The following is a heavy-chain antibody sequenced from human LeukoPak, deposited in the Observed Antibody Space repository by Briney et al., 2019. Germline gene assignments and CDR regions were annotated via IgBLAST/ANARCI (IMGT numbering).Heavy chain of an antibody. CDR2: ISGSGGST. Sequence: PGASLRLSCAASGLTFSSYAMSWVRQAPEKGLEWVSAISGSGGSTYYADSVKGRFTISRDNSKNTLYLQMNSLRAEDTAVYYCAKDLARITMIVVVIRRDYFYYDMDVWGQGTTVTVSS. D-gene: IGHD3-22*01. V-gene: IGHV3-23*01. CDR1: GLTFSSYA. CDR3: AKDLARITMIVVVIRRDYFYYDMDV. J-gene: IGHJ6*02.